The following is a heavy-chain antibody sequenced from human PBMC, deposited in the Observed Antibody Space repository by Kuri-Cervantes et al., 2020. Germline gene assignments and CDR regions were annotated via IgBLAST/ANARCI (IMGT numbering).Heavy chain of an antibody. Sequence: SGPTLVKPTQTLTLTCTFSGFPRSATGVGVGWIRQPPGKALEWLAIIYWDDDAYYSPSLKTRLTITKDTSKNQAVLIMTNMDPVDTATYYCVHSRNWNDAPLLDSWGQGTLVTVSS. V-gene: IGHV2-5*02. CDR3: VHSRNWNDAPLLDS. D-gene: IGHD1-20*01. J-gene: IGHJ5*01. CDR1: GFPRSATGVG. CDR2: IYWDDDA.